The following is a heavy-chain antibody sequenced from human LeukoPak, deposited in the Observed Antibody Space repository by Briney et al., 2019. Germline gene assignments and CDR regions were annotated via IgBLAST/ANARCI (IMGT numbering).Heavy chain of an antibody. V-gene: IGHV4-39*01. Sequence: PSETLSLTCSVSGGSLRGTSYSWGWLRQPPGKGMEWMGSIYYRGNTYYNPSRKSRVSISVDTSKSQFSLKLSSVTAADTAVYYCARLFNFDRYFHYWGQGTLVTVSS. D-gene: IGHD1-20*01. CDR3: ARLFNFDRYFHY. CDR2: IYYRGNT. CDR1: GGSLRGTSYS. J-gene: IGHJ4*02.